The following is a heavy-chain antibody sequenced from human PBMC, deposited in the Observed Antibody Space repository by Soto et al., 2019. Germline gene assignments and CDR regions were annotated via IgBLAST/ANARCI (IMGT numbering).Heavy chain of an antibody. CDR3: AREGARGIVGAHNPYCYATAV. V-gene: IGHV1-69*01. CDR2: IIPIFGTA. D-gene: IGHD1-26*01. CDR1: GGTFSSYA. Sequence: QVQLVQSGAEVKKPGSSVKVSCKASGGTFSSYAISWVRQAPGQGLEWMGGIIPIFGTANYAQKFQGRVTITGDETTSTAKRERTSQRPGEPAVYYCAREGARGIVGAHNPYCYATAVGAQGPPAPVS. J-gene: IGHJ6*02.